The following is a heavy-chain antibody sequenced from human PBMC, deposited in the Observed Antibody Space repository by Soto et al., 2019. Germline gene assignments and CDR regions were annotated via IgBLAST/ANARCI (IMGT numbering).Heavy chain of an antibody. CDR3: ARDQPLVAIYYFDY. J-gene: IGHJ4*02. Sequence: ASVKVSCKASGYTFTSYAMHWVRQAPGQRLEWMGWINAGNGNTKYSQKFQGRVTITRDTSASTAYMELSSLRSEDTAVYYCARDQPLVAIYYFDYWGQGTLVTISS. V-gene: IGHV1-3*01. CDR2: INAGNGNT. CDR1: GYTFTSYA. D-gene: IGHD5-12*01.